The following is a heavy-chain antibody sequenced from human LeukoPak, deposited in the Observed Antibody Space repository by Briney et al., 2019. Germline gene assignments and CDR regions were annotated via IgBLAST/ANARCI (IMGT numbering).Heavy chain of an antibody. D-gene: IGHD1-7*01. CDR3: ARAHSWNSVLDP. CDR2: IYSGGTT. V-gene: IGHV3-53*01. Sequence: VGSLRLSCAASGSTVRSDYMSWVRQAPGKGLEWVSVIYSGGTTYYAESVKGRFTTSRDNSKNILYLQMNSLRVEDTAVYYCARAHSWNSVLDPWGQGTLVTVSS. CDR1: GSTVRSDY. J-gene: IGHJ5*02.